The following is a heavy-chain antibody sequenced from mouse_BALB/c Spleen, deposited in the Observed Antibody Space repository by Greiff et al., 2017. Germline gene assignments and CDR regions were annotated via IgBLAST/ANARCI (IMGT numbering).Heavy chain of an antibody. CDR2: IRSKSNNYAT. CDR1: GFTFNTYA. V-gene: IGHV10-1*02. D-gene: IGHD1-1*01. J-gene: IGHJ3*01. CDR3: VRQSSSWFAY. Sequence: EVQLVESGGGLVQPKGSLKLSCAASGFTFNTYAMNWVLQAPGKGLEWVARIRSKSNNYATYYADSVKDRFTISRDDSQSMLYLQMNNLKTEDTAMYYCVRQSSSWFAYWGQGTLVTVSA.